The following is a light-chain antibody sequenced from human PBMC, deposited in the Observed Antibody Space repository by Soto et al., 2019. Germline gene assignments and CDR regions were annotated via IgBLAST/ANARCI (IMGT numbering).Light chain of an antibody. CDR3: QQYYSDPWT. CDR1: QSVLYSSNNKNY. CDR2: WAS. J-gene: IGKJ1*01. Sequence: DIVMTQSPDSLAVSLGERATINCKSSQSVLYSSNNKNYLTWYQQKPGQPPKLLIYWASTRESGVPDRFSGSGSETDFTLTISSLQAEDVAVYYCQQYYSDPWTFGQGTKVEIK. V-gene: IGKV4-1*01.